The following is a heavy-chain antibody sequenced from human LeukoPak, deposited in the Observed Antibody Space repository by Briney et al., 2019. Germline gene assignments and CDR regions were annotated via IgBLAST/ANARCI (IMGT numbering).Heavy chain of an antibody. CDR3: ARRERITIFGVAQYYFDY. CDR2: IYPGDSDT. J-gene: IGHJ4*02. V-gene: IGHV5-51*01. D-gene: IGHD3-3*01. Sequence: GESLKISCKGSGYSFTSYCIGWVRQMPGKGLEWMGIIYPGDSDTRYSPSFQGQVTISADKSISTAYLQWSSLKASDTAMYYCARRERITIFGVAQYYFDYWGQGTLVTVSS. CDR1: GYSFTSYC.